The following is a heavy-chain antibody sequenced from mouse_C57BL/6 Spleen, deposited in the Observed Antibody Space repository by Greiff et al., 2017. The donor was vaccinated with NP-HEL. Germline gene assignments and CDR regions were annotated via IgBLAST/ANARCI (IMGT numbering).Heavy chain of an antibody. D-gene: IGHD2-4*01. CDR1: GYTFTSYW. J-gene: IGHJ2*01. V-gene: IGHV1-59*01. Sequence: VQLQQSGAELVRPGTSVKLSCKASGYTFTSYWMHWVKQRPGQGLEWIRVIDPSDSYTNYNQKFKGKATLTVDTSSSTAYMQLSSLTSEDSAVYYCAKGLGLRFDYWGQGTTLTVSS. CDR3: AKGLGLRFDY. CDR2: IDPSDSYT.